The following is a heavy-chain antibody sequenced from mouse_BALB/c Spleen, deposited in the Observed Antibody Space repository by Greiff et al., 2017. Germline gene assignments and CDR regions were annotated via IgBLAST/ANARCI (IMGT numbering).Heavy chain of an antibody. J-gene: IGHJ2*01. CDR2: ISNGGGST. V-gene: IGHV5-12-2*01. D-gene: IGHD2-1*01. CDR1: GFTFSSYT. CDR3: ARDGNCRGLYFDY. Sequence: EVMLVESGGGLVQPGGSLKLSCAASGFTFSSYTMSWVRQTPEKRLEWVAYISNGGGSTYYPDTVKGRFTISRDNAKNTLYLELSSLTSEDTAMYYCARDGNCRGLYFDYWGQGTTLTVSS.